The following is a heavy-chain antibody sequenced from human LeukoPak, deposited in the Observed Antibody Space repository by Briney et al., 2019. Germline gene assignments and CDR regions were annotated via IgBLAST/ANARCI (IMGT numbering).Heavy chain of an antibody. J-gene: IGHJ4*02. Sequence: GGSLRLSCAVSGLTVSTNYFSWVRQAPGKGLEWVSVIYADGRTYYADSVKGRFTISRDNAKNSLYLQMNSLRAEDTAVYYCARDCAMAIDYWGQGTLVTVSS. CDR1: GLTVSTNY. V-gene: IGHV3-53*01. CDR3: ARDCAMAIDY. D-gene: IGHD5-24*01. CDR2: IYADGRT.